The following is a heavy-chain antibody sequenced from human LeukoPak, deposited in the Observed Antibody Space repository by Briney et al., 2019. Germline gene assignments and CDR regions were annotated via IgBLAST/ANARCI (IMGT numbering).Heavy chain of an antibody. D-gene: IGHD6-13*01. V-gene: IGHV3-7*01. Sequence: GGSLRLSCAASGFTFSSYWMSWVRQAPGKGLEWVANIKQDGSEKYYVDSAKGRFTTSRDNAKNSLYLQMNSLRAEDTAVYYCARGTRSSWYSAYYYYGMDVWGQGTTVTVSS. CDR3: ARGTRSSWYSAYYYYGMDV. CDR2: IKQDGSEK. CDR1: GFTFSSYW. J-gene: IGHJ6*02.